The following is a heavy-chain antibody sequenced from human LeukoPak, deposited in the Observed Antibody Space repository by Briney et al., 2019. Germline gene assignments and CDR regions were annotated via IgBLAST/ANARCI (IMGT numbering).Heavy chain of an antibody. CDR2: ISANNGNT. CDR1: GYTFTRYG. J-gene: IGHJ4*02. Sequence: ASVTVSCMASGYTFTRYGIIWVRQAPGQGLEWMGWISANNGNTNYAQKLQGRVTMTTDTSTSTAYMELRRLRSDDTAVYYCARGDSGYDFAPFDYWGQGTLVTVSS. CDR3: ARGDSGYDFAPFDY. V-gene: IGHV1-18*01. D-gene: IGHD5-12*01.